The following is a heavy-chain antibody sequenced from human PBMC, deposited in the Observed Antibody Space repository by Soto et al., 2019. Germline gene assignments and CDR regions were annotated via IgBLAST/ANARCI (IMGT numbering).Heavy chain of an antibody. CDR3: AKDRLDIVVVVAATPEFDP. CDR2: ISGSGGST. V-gene: IGHV3-23*01. Sequence: EVQLLESGGGLVQPRGSLRLSCAASGFTFSSYAMSWVRQAPGKGLEWVSAISGSGGSTYYADSVKGRFTISRDNSKNTLYLQMNSLRAEDTAVYYCAKDRLDIVVVVAATPEFDPWGQGTLVTVSS. J-gene: IGHJ5*02. D-gene: IGHD2-15*01. CDR1: GFTFSSYA.